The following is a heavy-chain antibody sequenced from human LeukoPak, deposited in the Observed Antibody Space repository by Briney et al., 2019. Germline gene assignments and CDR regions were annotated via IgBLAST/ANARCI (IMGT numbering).Heavy chain of an antibody. D-gene: IGHD6-6*01. J-gene: IGHJ6*02. CDR3: ARDLGQLIYYYYGMDV. V-gene: IGHV1-46*01. Sequence: ASVKVSCKASGYTFTSYYIHWVRQAPGQGLEWMGIINPSGGSTTYAQKFQGRVTMTRDTSTSTVYMELSSLESEDTAMYYCARDLGQLIYYYYGMDVWGQGTTVTVSS. CDR1: GYTFTSYY. CDR2: INPSGGST.